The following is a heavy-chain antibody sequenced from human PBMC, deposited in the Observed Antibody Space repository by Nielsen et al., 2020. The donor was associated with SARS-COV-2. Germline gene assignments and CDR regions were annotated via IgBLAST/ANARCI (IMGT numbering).Heavy chain of an antibody. J-gene: IGHJ4*02. Sequence: SETLSLTCTVSGGSISSGDYYWTWIRQPPGKGLEYIGYISYTGSTYYDPSLKSRVTISADTSKNQFSLKLTSVTDADTAFYYCARGGSYFDFWGQGTLVTVSS. V-gene: IGHV4-30-4*01. CDR2: ISYTGST. CDR1: GGSISSGDYY. CDR3: ARGGSYFDF. D-gene: IGHD3-16*01.